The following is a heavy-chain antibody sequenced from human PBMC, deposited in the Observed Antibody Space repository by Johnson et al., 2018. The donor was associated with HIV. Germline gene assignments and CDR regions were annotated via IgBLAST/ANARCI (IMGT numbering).Heavy chain of an antibody. CDR1: GFTFDDYD. Sequence: EQLVESGGGVVRPGGSLRLSCAASGFTFDDYDLSWVRQAPGKGLEWVSGINWNGVSTAYADSVKGRCTISRDNGKNSLYLQMNSLRGEDTALYYCARHDSGSLSFDIWGQGTMVTVSS. J-gene: IGHJ3*02. V-gene: IGHV3-20*04. CDR3: ARHDSGSLSFDI. D-gene: IGHD1-26*01. CDR2: INWNGVST.